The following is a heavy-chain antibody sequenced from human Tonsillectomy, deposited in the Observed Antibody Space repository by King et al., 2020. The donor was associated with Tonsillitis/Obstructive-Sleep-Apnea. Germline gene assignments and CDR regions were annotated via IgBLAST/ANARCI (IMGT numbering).Heavy chain of an antibody. J-gene: IGHJ5*02. V-gene: IGHV4-34*01. Sequence: VQLQQWGAGLLKPSETLSLTCAVYGGSFSGYYWSWIRQPPGKGLEWIGEINHSGSTNYNPSLKSRVTISVDTSKNQFSLKLSSVTAADTAVYYCARELGYCSSTSCYRRMWTWFYPWGQGNLVTVSS. CDR1: GGSFSGYY. CDR3: ARELGYCSSTSCYRRMWTWFYP. D-gene: IGHD2-2*02. CDR2: INHSGST.